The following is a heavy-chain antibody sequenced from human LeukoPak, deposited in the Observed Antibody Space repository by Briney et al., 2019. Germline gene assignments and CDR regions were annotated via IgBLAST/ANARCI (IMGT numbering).Heavy chain of an antibody. J-gene: IGHJ4*02. D-gene: IGHD6-13*01. CDR1: GGTFSSDI. Sequence: SVKVSCKTSGGTFSSDIISWVRQAPGQGLEWMGEIIPIFGTANYAQKFQGRVTITADESTSTAYMELRSLRSDDTAVYYCARDSSSWLWIFDYWGQGTLVTVSS. CDR2: IIPIFGTA. V-gene: IGHV1-69*13. CDR3: ARDSSSWLWIFDY.